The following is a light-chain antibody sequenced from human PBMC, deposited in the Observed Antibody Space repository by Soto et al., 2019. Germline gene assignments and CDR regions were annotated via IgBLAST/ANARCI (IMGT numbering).Light chain of an antibody. V-gene: IGLV2-11*01. CDR2: DVS. CDR1: SSDVGAYNY. J-gene: IGLJ3*02. Sequence: QSALTQPRSVSGSPGQSVTISCTGTSSDVGAYNYVSWYQQHPGKVPKLMIYDVSRRPSGVPDRFSGSKSGNTASLTISGLQADDEADYYCCSYAGRCTLVFGGGTKLTVL. CDR3: CSYAGRCTLV.